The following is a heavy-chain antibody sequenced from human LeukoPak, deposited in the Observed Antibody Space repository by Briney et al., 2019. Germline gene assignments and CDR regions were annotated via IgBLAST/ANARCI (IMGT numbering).Heavy chain of an antibody. Sequence: GGSLRLSCAASGFPFSAYSVNWVRQAPGKGLEWISYIGISSGNTKYADSVKGRFTISGDKAKNSLYLQMNSLRVEDTAVYYCARDYKYAFDNWGQGTLVTVSS. D-gene: IGHD5-24*01. CDR2: IGISSGNT. J-gene: IGHJ4*02. CDR1: GFPFSAYS. V-gene: IGHV3-11*06. CDR3: ARDYKYAFDN.